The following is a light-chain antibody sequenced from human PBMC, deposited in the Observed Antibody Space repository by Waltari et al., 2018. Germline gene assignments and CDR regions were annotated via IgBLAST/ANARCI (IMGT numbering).Light chain of an antibody. CDR1: SSDSGGYNY. J-gene: IGLJ2*01. CDR2: DVT. Sequence: SALTQPDSVSGSPGQSITISCSGLSSDSGGYNYVSWYQQHPGEAPKVIIYDVTNRPSGVSNRFSGSKSGSSASLTISGLQPEDEADYYCSSFTSSTTGIFGGGTKLT. CDR3: SSFTSSTTGI. V-gene: IGLV2-14*03.